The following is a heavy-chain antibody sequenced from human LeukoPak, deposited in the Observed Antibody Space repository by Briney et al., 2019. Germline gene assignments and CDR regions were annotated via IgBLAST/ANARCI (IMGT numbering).Heavy chain of an antibody. CDR2: INHSGST. V-gene: IGHV4-34*01. J-gene: IGHJ4*02. CDR1: GGSFSGYY. CDR3: ARGVGRALGGGSYFDY. D-gene: IGHD2-15*01. Sequence: SETLSLTCAVYGGSFSGYYWSWIRQPPGKGLEWIGEINHSGSTNYNPSLKSRVTISVDMSKNQFSLKLSSVTAADTAVYYCARGVGRALGGGSYFDYWGQGTLVTVSS.